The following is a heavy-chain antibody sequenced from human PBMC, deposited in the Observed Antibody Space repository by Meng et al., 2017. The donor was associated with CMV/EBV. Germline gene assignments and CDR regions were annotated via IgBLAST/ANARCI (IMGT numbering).Heavy chain of an antibody. J-gene: IGHJ4*02. CDR1: GGSISRVDSY. V-gene: IGHV4-30-4*08. CDR3: AREGDNPFDY. Sequence: HVPLQPSVPSLVNPSQPLSLTFTVSGGSISRVDSYWSWIRQPPGQCLEWIVYIYYSGSTYYNPSLKSRVTISVDTSKNQFSLKLSSVTAADTAVYYCAREGDNPFDYWGQGTLVTVSS. CDR2: IYYSGST. D-gene: IGHD2-21*02.